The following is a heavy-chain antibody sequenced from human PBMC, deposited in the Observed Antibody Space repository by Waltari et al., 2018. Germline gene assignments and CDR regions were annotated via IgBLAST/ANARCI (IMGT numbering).Heavy chain of an antibody. CDR3: AKDAVTTSLAIDY. Sequence: EVQLVESGGGLVQPGGSLRLSCAASGFTFSSYDMHWVRQATGKGLEWVSAIGTAGDTYYPGSVKGRFTISRDNSKNTLYLQMNSLRAEDTAVYYCAKDAVTTSLAIDYWGQGTLVTVSS. D-gene: IGHD4-17*01. V-gene: IGHV3-13*01. CDR2: IGTAGDT. CDR1: GFTFSSYD. J-gene: IGHJ4*02.